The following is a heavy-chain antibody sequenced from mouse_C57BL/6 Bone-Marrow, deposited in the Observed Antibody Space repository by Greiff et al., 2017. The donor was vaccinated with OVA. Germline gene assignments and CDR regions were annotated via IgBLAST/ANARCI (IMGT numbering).Heavy chain of an antibody. CDR2: IDPTNDYT. CDR1: GYTFTSYT. CDR3: TRGYYFDY. V-gene: IGHV1-4*01. Sequence: QVQLQQSGAELARPGASVKMSCKASGYTFTSYTIHWVKQRPGQGLEWTGYIDPTNDYTNYNQKFKGKATLTADKSSSTAYMQLSSLTSEDSAVYYCTRGYYFDYWGQGTTLTVSS. J-gene: IGHJ2*01.